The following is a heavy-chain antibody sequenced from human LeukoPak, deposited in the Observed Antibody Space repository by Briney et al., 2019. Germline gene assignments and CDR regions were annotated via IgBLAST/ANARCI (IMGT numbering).Heavy chain of an antibody. Sequence: GGSLRLSCAVSGFTFSSYTMNWVRQTPGKGLEWVSSISSSGSYIYYADSVKGRFTISRDNSKNTLYLQMNSLRAEDTAVYYCARDQRQATFPSFDYWGQGTLVTVSS. J-gene: IGHJ4*02. D-gene: IGHD2/OR15-2a*01. CDR2: ISSSGSYI. V-gene: IGHV3-21*01. CDR1: GFTFSSYT. CDR3: ARDQRQATFPSFDY.